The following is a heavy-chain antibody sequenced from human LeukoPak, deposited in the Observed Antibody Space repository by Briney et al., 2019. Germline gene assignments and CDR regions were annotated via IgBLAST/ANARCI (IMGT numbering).Heavy chain of an antibody. J-gene: IGHJ4*02. CDR1: RFTFTSYG. D-gene: IGHD1-26*01. V-gene: IGHV3-15*01. CDR3: TTEGRKGGQWY. Sequence: GGSLRLSCAASRFTFTSYGMHWVRQAPGKGLEWVGRIKSKTDGGTTDYAAPVKGRFTISRDDSKNTLYLQMNSLKTEDTAVYYCTTEGRKGGQWYWGQGTLVTVSS. CDR2: IKSKTDGGTT.